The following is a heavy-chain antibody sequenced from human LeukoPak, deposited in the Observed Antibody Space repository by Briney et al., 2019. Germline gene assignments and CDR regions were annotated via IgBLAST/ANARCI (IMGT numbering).Heavy chain of an antibody. CDR1: GGSISRGGYY. Sequence: SQTLSLTCTVSGGSISRGGYYWSWIRQPAGKGLEWIGQIYTSGSTNYNPSLKSRVTMSVDTSTNQVSLKLSSVTAADTAIYYCASEFSVWGQGTLVTVSS. CDR2: IYTSGST. CDR3: ASEFSV. V-gene: IGHV4-61*09. D-gene: IGHD5/OR15-5a*01. J-gene: IGHJ4*02.